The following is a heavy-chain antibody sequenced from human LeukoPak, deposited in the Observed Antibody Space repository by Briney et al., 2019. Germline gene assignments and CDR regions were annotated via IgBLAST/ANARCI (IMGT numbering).Heavy chain of an antibody. Sequence: SETLSLTCTASGGSISSSSYYWGWIRQPPGKGLEWIGSIYYSGSTYYNPSLKSRVTISVDTSKNQFSLKLSSVTAADTAVYYCASLSVLRFLEWLPDYYYYYMDVWGKGTTVAVSS. CDR1: GGSISSSSYY. D-gene: IGHD3-3*01. CDR2: IYYSGST. J-gene: IGHJ6*03. V-gene: IGHV4-39*01. CDR3: ASLSVLRFLEWLPDYYYYYMDV.